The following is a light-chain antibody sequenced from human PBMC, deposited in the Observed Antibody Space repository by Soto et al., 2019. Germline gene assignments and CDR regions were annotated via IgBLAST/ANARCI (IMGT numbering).Light chain of an antibody. Sequence: QSVLTQPASVSGSPGQSITISCTGTSSDIGDYNFVSGYQQHPGKAPKLMIFEVRDRPSGISSRFSGSKSGNTASLTISGLQTEDEADYYCSSFSMSSTLYVFGTGTKVTV. CDR3: SSFSMSSTLYV. J-gene: IGLJ1*01. CDR2: EVR. CDR1: SSDIGDYNF. V-gene: IGLV2-14*01.